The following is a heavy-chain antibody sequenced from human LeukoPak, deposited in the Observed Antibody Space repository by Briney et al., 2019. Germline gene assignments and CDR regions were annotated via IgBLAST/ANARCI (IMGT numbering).Heavy chain of an antibody. J-gene: IGHJ4*02. CDR2: IYTSGST. CDR1: GGSISSGGYY. D-gene: IGHD2-2*01. Sequence: PSETLSLTCTVSGGSISSGGYYWSWIRQPAGKGLEWIGRIYTSGSTNYNPSLKSRVTMSVDTSKNQFSLKLSSVTAADTAVYYCARLNWKYCSSTSCSRAFDYWGQGTLVTVSS. CDR3: ARLNWKYCSSTSCSRAFDY. V-gene: IGHV4-61*02.